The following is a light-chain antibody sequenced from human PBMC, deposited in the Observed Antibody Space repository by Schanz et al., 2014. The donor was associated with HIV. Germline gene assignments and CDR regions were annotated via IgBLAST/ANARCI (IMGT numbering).Light chain of an antibody. V-gene: IGLV2-23*02. Sequence: QSVLTQPASVSGSPGQSITISCTGTSSDVGSYNLVSWYQQHPGKAPKLMIYEVSKRPSGVSNRFSGSKSDNTASLTISGLQADDEADYYCCSYADRGTYVFGTGTKLTV. CDR3: CSYADRGTYV. J-gene: IGLJ1*01. CDR2: EVS. CDR1: SSDVGSYNL.